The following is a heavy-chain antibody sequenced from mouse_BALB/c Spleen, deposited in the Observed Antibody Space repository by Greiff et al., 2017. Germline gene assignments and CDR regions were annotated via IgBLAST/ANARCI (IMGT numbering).Heavy chain of an antibody. CDR2: ISSGSSTI. J-gene: IGHJ3*01. Sequence: DVMLVESGGGLVQPGGSRKLSCAASGFTFSSFGMHWVRQAPEKGLEWVAYISSGSSTIYYADTVKGRFTISRDNPKNTLFLQMTSLRSEDTAMYYCARAYYRYDWGQGTLVTVSA. V-gene: IGHV5-17*02. CDR1: GFTFSSFG. D-gene: IGHD2-14*01. CDR3: ARAYYRYD.